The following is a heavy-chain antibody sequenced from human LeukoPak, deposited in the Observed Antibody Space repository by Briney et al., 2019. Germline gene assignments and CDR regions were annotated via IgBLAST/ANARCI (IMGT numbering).Heavy chain of an antibody. CDR3: AGGRSITMVRGVISFDY. Sequence: SETLSLTCAVYGGSFSGYYWSWIRQPPGKGLEWIGEINHSGSTNYNPSLKSRVTISVDTSKNQFSLKLSSVTAADTAVYYCAGGRSITMVRGVISFDYWGQGTLVTVSS. CDR1: GGSFSGYY. D-gene: IGHD3-10*01. CDR2: INHSGST. V-gene: IGHV4-34*01. J-gene: IGHJ4*02.